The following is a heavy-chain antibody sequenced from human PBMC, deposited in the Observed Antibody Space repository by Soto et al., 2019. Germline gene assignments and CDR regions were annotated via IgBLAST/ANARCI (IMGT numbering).Heavy chain of an antibody. Sequence: QVQLQESGPGLVKPSETLSLTCTVSGGSISSYYWSWIRQPPGKGLEWIGYIYYSGSTNYNPSLKSRVTISVDTSKNHFSLKLSSVTAADTAVYYCASALFDYDSSGRRFYYGMDVWGQGTTVTVSS. CDR2: IYYSGST. V-gene: IGHV4-59*01. D-gene: IGHD3-22*01. CDR3: ASALFDYDSSGRRFYYGMDV. J-gene: IGHJ6*02. CDR1: GGSISSYY.